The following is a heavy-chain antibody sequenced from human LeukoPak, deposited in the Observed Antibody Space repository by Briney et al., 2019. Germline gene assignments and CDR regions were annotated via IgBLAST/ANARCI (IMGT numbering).Heavy chain of an antibody. CDR1: GYTFTSYG. J-gene: IGHJ4*02. CDR2: ISAYNGNT. CDR3: ARRRIGYCSSTSCYYRPDY. D-gene: IGHD2-2*01. Sequence: ASVKVSCKASGYTFTSYGISWVRQAPGQGLEWMGWISAYNGNTNYAQKLQGRVTMTTDTYTSTAYMELRSLRSDDTAVYYCARRRIGYCSSTSCYYRPDYWGQGTLVTVSS. V-gene: IGHV1-18*01.